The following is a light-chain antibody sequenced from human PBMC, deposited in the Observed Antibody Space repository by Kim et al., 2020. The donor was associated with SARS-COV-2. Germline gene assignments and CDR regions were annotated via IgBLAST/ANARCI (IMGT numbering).Light chain of an antibody. CDR3: NSRDSSGNLGV. V-gene: IGLV3-19*01. Sequence: LGETVRITGQGDSVRNYFVSWYQQKPGQAPLLVMYGRNIRASGSPDRFSGSRLGDTASLTIAGTQPEDEADYYCNSRDSSGNLGVFGGGTQLTVL. CDR2: GRN. J-gene: IGLJ3*02. CDR1: SVRNYF.